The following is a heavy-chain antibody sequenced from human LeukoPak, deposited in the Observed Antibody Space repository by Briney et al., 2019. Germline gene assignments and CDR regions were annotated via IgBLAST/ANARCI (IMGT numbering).Heavy chain of an antibody. CDR1: GASITSYH. D-gene: IGHD2-2*01. V-gene: IGHV4-4*07. CDR2: MFYGGNT. CDR3: ARDQEHCSGTSCYPYWYDS. Sequence: SETLSLACTVSGASITSYHWSWIRQPAGKGLGWIGRMFYGGNTDYNPSLKSRLTMSIDTSKSQFSLKLSSVTTADTAVYFCARDQEHCSGTSCYPYWYDSWGQGTLVTVSS. J-gene: IGHJ5*01.